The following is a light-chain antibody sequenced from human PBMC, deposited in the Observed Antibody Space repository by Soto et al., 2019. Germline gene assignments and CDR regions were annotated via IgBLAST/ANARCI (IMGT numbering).Light chain of an antibody. CDR1: QSVGHN. V-gene: IGKV3-15*01. CDR2: GAS. Sequence: DIVMTQSPVTLSVSPGDRATLSCRASQSVGHNLAWFQQKPGQAPRLLIYGASAGATGIPDRFSGSGFGTEFTLTISSLQSEDLAVYYCQQYNHWPRTFGQGTKVE. J-gene: IGKJ1*01. CDR3: QQYNHWPRT.